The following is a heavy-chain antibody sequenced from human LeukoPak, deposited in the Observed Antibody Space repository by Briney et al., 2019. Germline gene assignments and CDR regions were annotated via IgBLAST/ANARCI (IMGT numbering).Heavy chain of an antibody. J-gene: IGHJ4*02. CDR2: ISGDGGST. D-gene: IGHD5-12*01. CDR3: AKDVQYSGYEFFDY. CDR1: GFTFDDYA. Sequence: GGSLRLSCAASGFTFDDYAMHWARQAPGKGLEWVSLISGDGGSTYYADSVKGRFTISRDNSKNSLYLQVNSLRTEDTALYYCAKDVQYSGYEFFDYWGQGTLVTVSS. V-gene: IGHV3-43*02.